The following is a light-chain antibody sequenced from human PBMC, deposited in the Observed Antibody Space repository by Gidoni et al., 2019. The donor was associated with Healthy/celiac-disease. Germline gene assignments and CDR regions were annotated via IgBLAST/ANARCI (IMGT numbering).Light chain of an antibody. Sequence: EIALTQSPVTLSLSPGERATIPCRASQSVSSSYLAWYQQKPGQAPRHLIYGASSRATGIPDRFSGSGSGTDFTITISRLEPEDFAVYYCQQYGSSRVTFGQGTKVEIK. J-gene: IGKJ1*01. CDR3: QQYGSSRVT. CDR2: GAS. V-gene: IGKV3-20*01. CDR1: QSVSSSY.